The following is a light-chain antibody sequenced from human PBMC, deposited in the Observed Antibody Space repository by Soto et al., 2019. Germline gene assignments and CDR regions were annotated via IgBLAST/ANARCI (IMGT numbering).Light chain of an antibody. CDR2: GAS. CDR3: QQYNNWRPAWT. CDR1: QSVSSN. V-gene: IGKV3-15*01. Sequence: EIVMTQSPATLSVSPGERATLSCRASQSVSSNLAWYQQKPGQAPRLLIFGASTRATGIPVRFSGSGSGTEFTLTISSLQSVDFAVYYCQQYNNWRPAWTFGQGTKVEIK. J-gene: IGKJ1*01.